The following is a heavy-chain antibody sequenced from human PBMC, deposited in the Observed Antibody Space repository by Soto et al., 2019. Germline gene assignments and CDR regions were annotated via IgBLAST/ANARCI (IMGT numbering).Heavy chain of an antibody. CDR3: AKHTLFSDSWYEDY. CDR2: ISGSGRST. V-gene: IGHV3-23*01. D-gene: IGHD6-13*01. J-gene: IGHJ4*02. Sequence: VQLLESGGGLIQPGGSLRLSCAASGFSFSSCAMSWVRQAPGKGLEWVSVISGSGRSTDYADSVKGRFTMSRDNSKNMVFLQMNSLSAEDTAVYYCAKHTLFSDSWYEDYWGQGTLVTVSS. CDR1: GFSFSSCA.